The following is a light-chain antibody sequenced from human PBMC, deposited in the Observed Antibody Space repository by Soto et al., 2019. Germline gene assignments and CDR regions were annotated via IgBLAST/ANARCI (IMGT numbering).Light chain of an antibody. CDR3: QEAHGFPWM. V-gene: IGKV1-12*02. Sequence: IQLTQSPSSVSASVGDRVTISCRASQDISNWLAWYQQKPGKAPKPLIYATSNLQNGVPSRFNGSRFWTSFTFTISSLQAEDFASYYCQEAHGFPWMFGQGTRV. J-gene: IGKJ1*01. CDR1: QDISNW. CDR2: ATS.